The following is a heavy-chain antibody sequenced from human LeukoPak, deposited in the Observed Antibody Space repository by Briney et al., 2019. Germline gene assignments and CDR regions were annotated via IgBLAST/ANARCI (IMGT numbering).Heavy chain of an antibody. CDR1: GYTFTSYG. CDR2: ISAYNGNT. V-gene: IGHV1-18*04. Sequence: GASVKVSCKASGYTFTSYGISWVRQAPGQGLEWMGWISAYNGNTNYAQKLQGRVTMTTDTSTSTAYMELRSLRSDDTAVYYCARGSAQIAVAGGEDAFDIWGQGTMVTVSS. CDR3: ARGSAQIAVAGGEDAFDI. J-gene: IGHJ3*02. D-gene: IGHD6-19*01.